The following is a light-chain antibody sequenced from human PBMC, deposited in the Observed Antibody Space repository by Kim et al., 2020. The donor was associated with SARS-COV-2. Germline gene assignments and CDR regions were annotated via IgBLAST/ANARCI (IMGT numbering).Light chain of an antibody. J-gene: IGLJ1*01. V-gene: IGLV3-21*04. CDR2: YDS. CDR1: NVGSKS. Sequence: GKTARITCGGNNVGSKSVHGYQQRPGQAPVLVIYYDSDRPSGIPERFSGSNSGNTATLTISRVEAGDEADYYCQVWDSSSDHLYVFGTGTKVTVL. CDR3: QVWDSSSDHLYV.